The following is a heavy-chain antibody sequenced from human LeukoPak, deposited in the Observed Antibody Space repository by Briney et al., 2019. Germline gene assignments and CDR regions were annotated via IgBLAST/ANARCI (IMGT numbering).Heavy chain of an antibody. V-gene: IGHV1-24*01. J-gene: IGHJ5*02. Sequence: ASVKVSCKVSGYSLSDLSLQWVRQAPGQGLEWMGGFNPEHTETIYSQKFQGRVTLTEDTSTDTAYMELSSLRSEDTAMYFCAQXKXGYSGSPSXFDPWGXGTLVTVSS. CDR2: FNPEHTET. CDR1: GYSLSDLS. D-gene: IGHD5-12*01. CDR3: AQXKXGYSGSPSXFDP.